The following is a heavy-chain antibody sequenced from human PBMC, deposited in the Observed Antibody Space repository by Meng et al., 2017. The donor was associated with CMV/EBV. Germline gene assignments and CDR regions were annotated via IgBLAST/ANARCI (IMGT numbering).Heavy chain of an antibody. CDR3: ARDIRCRIAAAGTPPGY. Sequence: ASVKVSCKASGYTFTGYYMHWVRQAPGQGLEWMGWINPNSGGTNYAQKFQGRVTMTRDTSISTAYMELSRLRSDDTAVYYCARDIRCRIAAAGTPPGYWGQGTLVTVSS. V-gene: IGHV1-2*02. J-gene: IGHJ4*02. CDR2: INPNSGGT. CDR1: GYTFTGYY. D-gene: IGHD6-13*01.